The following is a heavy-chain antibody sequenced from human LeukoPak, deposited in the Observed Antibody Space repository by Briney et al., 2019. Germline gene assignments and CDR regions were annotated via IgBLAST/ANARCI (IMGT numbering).Heavy chain of an antibody. CDR2: IYYSGST. J-gene: IGHJ6*03. Sequence: PSETLSLTCTVSGGSTSSYYWSWIRQPPGKGLEWIGYIYYSGSTNYNPSLKSRVTISVDTSKNQFSLKLSSVTAADTAVYYCARMENYYDSSPYYYYMDVWGKGTTVTISS. CDR3: ARMENYYDSSPYYYYMDV. D-gene: IGHD3-22*01. CDR1: GGSTSSYY. V-gene: IGHV4-59*01.